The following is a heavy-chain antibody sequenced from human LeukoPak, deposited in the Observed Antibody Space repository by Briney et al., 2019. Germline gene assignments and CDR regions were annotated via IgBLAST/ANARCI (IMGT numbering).Heavy chain of an antibody. CDR1: GGSITGGYY. Sequence: SETLSLTCTVSGGSITGGYYWSWIRQPPGKGLEWIGHIYYTGVINYDPSLKSRVTMLVDTSKNQFSLKVTSVTAADTAVYYCARLTRLAPVGTTYYHSLDVWGQGSTVTVS. D-gene: IGHD2-2*01. CDR2: IYYTGVI. CDR3: ARLTRLAPVGTTYYHSLDV. J-gene: IGHJ6*02. V-gene: IGHV4-59*08.